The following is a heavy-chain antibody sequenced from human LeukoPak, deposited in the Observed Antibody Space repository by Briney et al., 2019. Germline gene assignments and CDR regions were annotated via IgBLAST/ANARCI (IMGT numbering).Heavy chain of an antibody. J-gene: IGHJ4*02. CDR1: GYSFTNYW. V-gene: IGHV5-51*01. Sequence: GESLKISCKGSGYSFTNYWIGWVRQMPGKGLEWMAIIYPGDSDTRYSPSFQGQVTISADKSISTAYLQWSSLKASDTAMYYCARPPPDGKVYFDYWGQGTLVTVSS. CDR3: ARPPPDGKVYFDY. D-gene: IGHD4-23*01. CDR2: IYPGDSDT.